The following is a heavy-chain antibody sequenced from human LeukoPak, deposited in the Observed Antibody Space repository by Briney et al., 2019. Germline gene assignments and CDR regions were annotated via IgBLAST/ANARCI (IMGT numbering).Heavy chain of an antibody. CDR1: GFTFSSYA. Sequence: SGGSLRLSCAASGFTFSSYAMHWVRQAPGKGLEWVAFISYDGSNKYYADSVKGRFTISRDNSKNTLYLQMNSLRAEDTAVYYCARDITPARAMAHYYWGQGTLVTVSS. V-gene: IGHV3-30*04. D-gene: IGHD1-20*01. CDR3: ARDITPARAMAHYY. J-gene: IGHJ4*02. CDR2: ISYDGSNK.